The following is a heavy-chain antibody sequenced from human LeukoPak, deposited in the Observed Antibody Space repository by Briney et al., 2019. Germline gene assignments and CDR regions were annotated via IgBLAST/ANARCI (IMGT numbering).Heavy chain of an antibody. D-gene: IGHD2-2*01. V-gene: IGHV3-30-3*01. J-gene: IGHJ4*02. CDR2: ISYDGSNK. CDR3: ARAPSGYCSSTRCYGEDY. CDR1: GFTFNNYA. Sequence: GGSLRLSCAVFGFTFNNYAMHWVRQAPGMGLEWVAVISYDGSNKYYADSVKGRFTISRDNSKNTLYLQMNSLRAEDTAVYYCARAPSGYCSSTRCYGEDYWGQGTLVTVSS.